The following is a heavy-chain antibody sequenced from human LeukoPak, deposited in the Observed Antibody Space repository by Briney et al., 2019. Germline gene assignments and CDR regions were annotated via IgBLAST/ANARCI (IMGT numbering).Heavy chain of an antibody. D-gene: IGHD6-19*01. CDR1: GFTFGDYL. J-gene: IGHJ4*02. CDR2: ISGGTT. CDR3: SRGSGWLSVY. V-gene: IGHV3-49*03. Sequence: PGRSLRLSCTASGFTFGDYLMSRFRQAPGKGLEWIGFISGGTTEYAASVKGRFTISRDDSTSIAYLQMNSLTTEDTAVYYCSRGSGWLSVYWGQGTLVTVSS.